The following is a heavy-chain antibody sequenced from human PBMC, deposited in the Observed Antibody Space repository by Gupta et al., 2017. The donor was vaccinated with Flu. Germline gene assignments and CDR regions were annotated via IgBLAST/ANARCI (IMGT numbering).Heavy chain of an antibody. CDR1: GFTFSAYG. V-gene: IGHV3-48*03. CDR3: ARVRRCSSWITNFDY. D-gene: IGHD6-13*01. Sequence: QVIESGGGLVQPGGSLTLTCVASGFTFSAYGIDWVRQAPGKGLEWVSYISSSGTTKYYADSVKGRFTISRDNAKSALHLQMSGLSADDSATYYCARVRRCSSWITNFDYWGQGTLVTVSS. CDR2: ISSSGTTK. J-gene: IGHJ4*02.